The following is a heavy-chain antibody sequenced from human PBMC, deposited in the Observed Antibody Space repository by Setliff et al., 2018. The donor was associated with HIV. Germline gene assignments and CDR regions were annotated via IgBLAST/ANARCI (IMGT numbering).Heavy chain of an antibody. CDR1: GGTFSSYT. V-gene: IGHV1-69*04. D-gene: IGHD2-15*01. CDR3: ARDLGSEQVLPDAFDI. CDR2: IIPILGIA. J-gene: IGHJ3*02. Sequence: SVKVSCKASGGTFSSYTISWVRQAPGQGLEWMGRIIPILGIANYAQKFQGRVTITADKSTSTAYMELSSLRSEDTAVYYCARDLGSEQVLPDAFDICGQGTMVTVS.